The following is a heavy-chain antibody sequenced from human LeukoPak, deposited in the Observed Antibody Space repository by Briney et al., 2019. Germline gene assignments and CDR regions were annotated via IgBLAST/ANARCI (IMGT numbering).Heavy chain of an antibody. Sequence: GGSLRLSCAASGFPFSDYYMSWIRQAPGKGLEWVGYISSYSSTIYYADSVKGRFTISRDNAKKSLYVQMDSLRADDTAVYYCARVMAAAGFGLDVWGQGTMVTVSS. CDR1: GFPFSDYY. D-gene: IGHD6-13*01. CDR3: ARVMAAAGFGLDV. V-gene: IGHV3-11*01. CDR2: ISSYSSTI. J-gene: IGHJ3*01.